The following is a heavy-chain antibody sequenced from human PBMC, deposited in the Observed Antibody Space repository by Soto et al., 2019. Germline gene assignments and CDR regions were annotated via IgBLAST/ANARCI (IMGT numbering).Heavy chain of an antibody. Sequence: QVQLVESGGGVVQPGRSLRLSCAASGFTFSSYAMHWVRQAPGKGLEWVAVISSDGSKKYYADSGKGRFTIFRDNSKNTLYLQMNSLRPEDTAVYYCASPTICDHSAFDIWGQGTMVTVSS. CDR3: ASPTICDHSAFDI. CDR1: GFTFSSYA. J-gene: IGHJ3*02. D-gene: IGHD2-2*01. CDR2: ISSDGSKK. V-gene: IGHV3-30-3*01.